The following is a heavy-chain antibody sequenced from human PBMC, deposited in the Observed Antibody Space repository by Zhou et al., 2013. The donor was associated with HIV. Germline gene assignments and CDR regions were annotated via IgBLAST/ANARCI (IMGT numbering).Heavy chain of an antibody. CDR3: ARDFVPGLSPGWLDP. D-gene: IGHD2-21*01. Sequence: QVQLAQSGAEVKKPGASMNVSCTASGYIFTGYFIHWVRQAPGLGLEWMGWINPSDGDTNYAQKFQGRVNMTRDASINTAYLELNSLTSNDTAIYYCARDFVPGLSPGWLDPWGQGTLVTVSS. J-gene: IGHJ5*02. CDR1: GYIFTGYF. CDR2: INPSDGDT. V-gene: IGHV1-2*02.